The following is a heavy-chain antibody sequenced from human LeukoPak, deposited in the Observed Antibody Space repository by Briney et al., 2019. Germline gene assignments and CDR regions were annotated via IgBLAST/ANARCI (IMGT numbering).Heavy chain of an antibody. Sequence: SETLSLTCTVSGGSVSSGSYYWSWIRQPPGKGLEWIGYIYYSGSTNYNPSLKSRVTISVDTSKNQFSLKLSSVTAADTAVYYCARLGYCSGTSCRPDFDYWGQGTLVTVSS. CDR1: GGSVSSGSYY. J-gene: IGHJ4*02. CDR2: IYYSGST. D-gene: IGHD2-2*01. V-gene: IGHV4-61*01. CDR3: ARLGYCSGTSCRPDFDY.